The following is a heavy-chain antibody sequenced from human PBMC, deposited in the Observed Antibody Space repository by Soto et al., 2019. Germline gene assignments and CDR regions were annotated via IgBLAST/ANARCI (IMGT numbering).Heavy chain of an antibody. CDR1: GGSISSYY. D-gene: IGHD2-21*02. J-gene: IGHJ3*02. V-gene: IGHV4-59*08. CDR3: ARRCGGDCYSPDAFDS. Sequence: PSETLSLTCTVSGGSISSYYWSWIRQPPGEGLEWIGYIYYSGSTNYNPSLKSRVTISVDTSKNQFSLKLSSVTAADTAVYYCARRCGGDCYSPDAFDSWGQGTRVTVAS. CDR2: IYYSGST.